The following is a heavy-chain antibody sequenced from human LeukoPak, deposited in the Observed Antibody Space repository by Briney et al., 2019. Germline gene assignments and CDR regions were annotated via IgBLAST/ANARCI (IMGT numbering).Heavy chain of an antibody. V-gene: IGHV3-21*01. D-gene: IGHD1-26*01. CDR1: GFTFSSYS. CDR3: AKALGATPDY. J-gene: IGHJ4*02. Sequence: GGSLRLSCAASGFTFSSYSMNWVRQAPGKGLEWVSSISSSGSYIYYADSVKGRFTISRDNAKNSLYLQMNSLRAEDTAVYYCAKALGATPDYWGQGTLVTVSS. CDR2: ISSSGSYI.